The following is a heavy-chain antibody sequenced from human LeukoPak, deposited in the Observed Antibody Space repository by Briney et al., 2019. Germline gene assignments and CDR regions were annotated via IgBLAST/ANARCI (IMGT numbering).Heavy chain of an antibody. CDR1: GGSISSSSYY. Sequence: PSETLSLTCTVSGGSISSSSYYWGWIRQPPGKGLEWIGSIYYSGSTYYNPSLKSRVTISVDTSKNQLSLKLSSVTAADTAVYFCARKLNSYGRGAFDIWGQGTMVTVSS. CDR2: IYYSGST. CDR3: ARKLNSYGRGAFDI. V-gene: IGHV4-39*07. J-gene: IGHJ3*02. D-gene: IGHD5-18*01.